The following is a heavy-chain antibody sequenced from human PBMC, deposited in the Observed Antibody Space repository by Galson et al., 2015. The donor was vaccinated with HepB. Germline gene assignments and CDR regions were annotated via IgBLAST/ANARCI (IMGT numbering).Heavy chain of an antibody. D-gene: IGHD3-22*01. CDR3: ARDYYDSSGPPAEYYQH. CDR2: INPNTSGT. J-gene: IGHJ1*01. CDR1: GYTFTGYY. V-gene: IGHV1-2*02. Sequence: SVKVSCKASGYTFTGYYIHWVRQAPGQGLEWMGWINPNTSGTNYAQKFQGRVTMTSDTAISTAYMELSRLRSDDTAVYYCARDYYDSSGPPAEYYQHWGQGTLVTVSS.